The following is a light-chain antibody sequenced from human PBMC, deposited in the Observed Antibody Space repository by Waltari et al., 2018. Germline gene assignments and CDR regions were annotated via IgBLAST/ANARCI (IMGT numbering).Light chain of an antibody. V-gene: IGLV1-40*01. CDR3: QSYDTTLSAVV. CDR1: QSNTGPPFD. J-gene: IGLJ2*01. Sequence: QSVLTPPPSVSGAPGRRVTISFSGNQSNTGPPFDDHWSQQVPGTAPKLLLHSFSNRPSGVSARFAGFKSGPSASLVITGLQAEDEAMYYCQSYDTTLSAVVFGGGTRLTV. CDR2: SFS.